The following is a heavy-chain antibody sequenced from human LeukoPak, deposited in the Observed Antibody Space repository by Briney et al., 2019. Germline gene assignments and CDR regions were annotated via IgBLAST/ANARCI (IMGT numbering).Heavy chain of an antibody. CDR1: GYTFTNYW. V-gene: IGHV5-51*01. Sequence: GESLKISCKTSGYTFTNYWIGWVRQVPGKGLEWVGILYPGPGAGPGGSNPIYSPSFQGQVTISADNSITTAYLQWSSVKASDTAMYYCARHSTRPNWYSPIDYWGQGTLVTVSS. CDR2: LYPGPGAGPGGSNP. D-gene: IGHD2-21*01. J-gene: IGHJ4*02. CDR3: ARHSTRPNWYSPIDY.